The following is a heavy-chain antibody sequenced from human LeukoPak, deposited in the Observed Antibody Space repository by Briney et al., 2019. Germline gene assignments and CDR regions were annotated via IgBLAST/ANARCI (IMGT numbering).Heavy chain of an antibody. CDR3: AGSRYCSGGTCYATFDY. Sequence: SETLSLTCTVSGGSISSSYWSWIRQPAGKGLEYIGRIYTSGSTNYNPSLKSRVTMSVDTSKNHFSLKLSSVTAADTALYYCAGSRYCSGGTCYATFDYWGQVTLVTVSS. CDR1: GGSISSSY. V-gene: IGHV4-4*07. J-gene: IGHJ4*02. CDR2: IYTSGST. D-gene: IGHD2-15*01.